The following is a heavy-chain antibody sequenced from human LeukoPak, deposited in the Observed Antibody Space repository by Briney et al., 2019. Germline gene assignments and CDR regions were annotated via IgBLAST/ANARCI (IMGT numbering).Heavy chain of an antibody. J-gene: IGHJ4*02. CDR1: GFTFRDYY. CDR3: ARDLRGYSGSNFDY. D-gene: IGHD5-12*01. CDR2: ISSGSSYT. Sequence: PGGSLRLSCAPSGFTFRDYYMSWIRQAPGKGLEWLSYISSGSSYTNYADSVKGRFTISRDNAKNSLYLQMNSLRAEDTAVYYCARDLRGYSGSNFDYWGQGTLVTVSS. V-gene: IGHV3-11*06.